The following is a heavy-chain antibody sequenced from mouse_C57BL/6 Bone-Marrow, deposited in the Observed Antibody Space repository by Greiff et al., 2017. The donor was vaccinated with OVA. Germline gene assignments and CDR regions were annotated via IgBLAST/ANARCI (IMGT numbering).Heavy chain of an antibody. CDR1: GYTFTDYY. D-gene: IGHD2-4*01. V-gene: IGHV1-76*01. Sequence: QVHVKQSGAELVRPGASVKLSCKASGYTFTDYYINWVKQRPGQGLEWIARIYPGSGNTYYNEKFKGNATLTAEKSSSTAYMQLSSLTSEDSAVYFCARRYDYDVNAMDYWGQGTSVTVSS. J-gene: IGHJ4*01. CDR3: ARRYDYDVNAMDY. CDR2: IYPGSGNT.